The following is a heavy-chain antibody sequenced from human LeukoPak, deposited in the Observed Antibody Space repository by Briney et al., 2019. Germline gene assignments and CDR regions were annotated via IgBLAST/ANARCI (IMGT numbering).Heavy chain of an antibody. V-gene: IGHV1-69*04. Sequence: SVKVSCKASGGTFSSYAISWVRQAPGQGLEWMGRIIPILGIANYAQKFQGRVTITRNTSISTAYMELSSLRSEDTAVYYCARAATVVTPLYFQHWGQGTLVTVSS. CDR2: IIPILGIA. CDR1: GGTFSSYA. J-gene: IGHJ1*01. CDR3: ARAATVVTPLYFQH. D-gene: IGHD4-23*01.